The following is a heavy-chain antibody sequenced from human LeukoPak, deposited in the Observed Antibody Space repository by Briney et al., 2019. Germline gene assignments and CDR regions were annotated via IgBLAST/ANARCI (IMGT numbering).Heavy chain of an antibody. CDR3: ARDDSGSSPYYFDY. CDR1: GFTFSSYS. D-gene: IGHD1-26*01. CDR2: ISSSSSYI. J-gene: IGHJ4*02. V-gene: IGHV3-21*01. Sequence: GGSLRLSCAASGFTFSSYSMNWVRQAPGKGLEWVSSISSSSSYIYYADSVKGRFTISRDNAKNSLYLQMNSLRAEDTAVYYCARDDSGSSPYYFDYWGQGTLVTVSS.